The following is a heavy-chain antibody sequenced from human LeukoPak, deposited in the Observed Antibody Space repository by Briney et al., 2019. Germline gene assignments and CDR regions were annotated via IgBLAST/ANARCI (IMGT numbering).Heavy chain of an antibody. V-gene: IGHV4-59*01. J-gene: IGHJ4*02. CDR1: GGSISTYY. CDR3: ARVPSY. Sequence: SETLSLTCTVSGGSISTYYWSWIRQPPGRGLEWIGYIYYSGSPNYNPSLKSRVTISVDTSKNQFSLKLNSVTAADTAVYYCARVPSYWGQGTLVTVSS. CDR2: IYYSGSP.